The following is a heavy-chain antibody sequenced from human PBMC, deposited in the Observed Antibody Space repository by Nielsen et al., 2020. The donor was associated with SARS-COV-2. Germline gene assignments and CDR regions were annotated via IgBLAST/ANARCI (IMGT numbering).Heavy chain of an antibody. CDR1: GFTFSSYW. V-gene: IGHV3-74*01. Sequence: GESLKISCAASGFTFSSYWMHWVRQAPGKGLVWVSRINSDGSSTSYADSVKGRFTISRDNAKNTLYLQMNSLRVEDTAVYYCAKIAAATASADYWGQGTLVTVSS. CDR3: AKIAAATASADY. CDR2: INSDGSST. D-gene: IGHD6-13*01. J-gene: IGHJ4*02.